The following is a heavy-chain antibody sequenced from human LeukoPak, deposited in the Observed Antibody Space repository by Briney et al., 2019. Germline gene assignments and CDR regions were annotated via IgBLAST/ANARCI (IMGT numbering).Heavy chain of an antibody. Sequence: AASVKVSSKAFGYGLTSYYIHWVRQAPGQGLEWMGIITPSVGGTTYARKFQGRVTMTRETSTSTVYMELSSLRSEDTAVYYCARHGSGRYYPAEGRVDYWGQGTLVTVCS. CDR2: ITPSVGGT. V-gene: IGHV1-46*03. CDR3: ARHGSGRYYPAEGRVDY. J-gene: IGHJ4*02. D-gene: IGHD3-10*01. CDR1: GYGLTSYY.